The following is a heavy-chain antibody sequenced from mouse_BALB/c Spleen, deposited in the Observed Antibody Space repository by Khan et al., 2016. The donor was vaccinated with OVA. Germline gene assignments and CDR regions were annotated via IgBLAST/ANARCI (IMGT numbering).Heavy chain of an antibody. Sequence: VQLQQSGPDLVMPGASVKISCKASGYSFTGYYIHWVKQSHGKSLEWIGRVNPNNGGTNSNQKFKGKAILTVDKSSNTAYMELRSLTSEDSAVYTCAIYHGYFDDWGAGTTVTVSS. V-gene: IGHV1-18*01. D-gene: IGHD1-1*01. J-gene: IGHJ1*01. CDR2: VNPNNGGT. CDR1: GYSFTGYY. CDR3: AIYHGYFDD.